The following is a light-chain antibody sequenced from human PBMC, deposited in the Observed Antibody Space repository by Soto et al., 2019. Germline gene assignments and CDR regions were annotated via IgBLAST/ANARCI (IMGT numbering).Light chain of an antibody. CDR3: LHHGSSLWT. V-gene: IGKV3-20*01. Sequence: EIVMTQSPATLSVSPGERAPLSCRARQSVSSSHLAWYQQKPAQAPRRLIYSASSRATGIPDRFRGSGSGTDFTLTIRRLEPEDFAMYYCLHHGSSLWTFGQGTKVDIK. CDR1: QSVSSSH. J-gene: IGKJ1*01. CDR2: SAS.